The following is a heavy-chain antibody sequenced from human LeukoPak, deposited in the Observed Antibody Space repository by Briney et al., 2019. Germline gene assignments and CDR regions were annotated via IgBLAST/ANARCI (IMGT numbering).Heavy chain of an antibody. CDR2: INSNGGST. D-gene: IGHD3-22*01. J-gene: IGHJ4*02. CDR1: GFTFSSYW. V-gene: IGHV3-23*01. CDR3: ARDGYYYDSSGSPAAEMSDY. Sequence: GGSLRLSCAASGFTFSSYWMTWVRQAPGKGLEWVSTINSNGGSTYYASSVKGRFTISRDNSRNTLYLRMSSLRAEDTAVYYCARDGYYYDSSGSPAAEMSDYWGQGTLVTVSS.